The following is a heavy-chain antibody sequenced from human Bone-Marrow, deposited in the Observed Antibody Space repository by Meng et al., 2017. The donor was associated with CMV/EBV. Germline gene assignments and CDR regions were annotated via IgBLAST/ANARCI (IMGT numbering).Heavy chain of an antibody. CDR1: GFTFSKYW. J-gene: IGHJ6*02. Sequence: GGSLRLSCAASGFTFSKYWMTWVRQLPGKGLEWVANIRQDGSEEYYLDSVKGRFTISRDNAKNSLYLQMNSLRAEDTAVYYCARPQYSRSSGLDGMDVWGRGTTVTVSS. V-gene: IGHV3-7*01. CDR3: ARPQYSRSSGLDGMDV. D-gene: IGHD6-6*01. CDR2: IRQDGSEE.